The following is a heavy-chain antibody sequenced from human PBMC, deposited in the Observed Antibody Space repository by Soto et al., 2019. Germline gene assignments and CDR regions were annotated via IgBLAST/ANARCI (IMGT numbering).Heavy chain of an antibody. CDR1: GFTFSSYG. J-gene: IGHJ4*02. D-gene: IGHD3-16*02. Sequence: GGSLRLSCAASGFTFSSYGMHWVRQAPGKGLEWVAVISYDGSNKYYADSVKGRFTISRDNSKNTLYLQMNSLRAEDTAVYYCAKERVVYIWGSSRKYYFDYWGQGTLVTVSS. CDR2: ISYDGSNK. CDR3: AKERVVYIWGSSRKYYFDY. V-gene: IGHV3-30*18.